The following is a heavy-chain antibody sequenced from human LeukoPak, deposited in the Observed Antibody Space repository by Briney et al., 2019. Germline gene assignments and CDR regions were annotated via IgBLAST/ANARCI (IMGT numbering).Heavy chain of an antibody. CDR3: AGHHPRNTVDF. CDR2: INHSGST. D-gene: IGHD2/OR15-2a*01. V-gene: IGHV4-34*01. Sequence: SDTRSLTCAVYGGSFSGYYWSWIRQPPGKGLEWIGEINHSGSTNYNPSLKSRVTISVDTSKNQFSLKLSSVTAADTAVYYCAGHHPRNTVDFWGQGTLVTVSS. J-gene: IGHJ4*02. CDR1: GGSFSGYY.